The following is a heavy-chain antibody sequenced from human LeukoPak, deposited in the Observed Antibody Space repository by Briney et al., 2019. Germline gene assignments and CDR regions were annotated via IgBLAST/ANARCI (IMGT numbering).Heavy chain of an antibody. J-gene: IGHJ5*02. D-gene: IGHD2-2*01. CDR3: ARVSCSSTSCYVWDWQQLVHIGNWFDP. Sequence: ASVKVSCKASGYTFTSYGISWVRQAPGQGLEWMGWISAYNGNTNYAQKLQGRVTVTTDTSTSTAYMELRSLRSDDTAVYYCARVSCSSTSCYVWDWQQLVHIGNWFDPWGQGTLVTVSS. CDR1: GYTFTSYG. V-gene: IGHV1-18*01. CDR2: ISAYNGNT.